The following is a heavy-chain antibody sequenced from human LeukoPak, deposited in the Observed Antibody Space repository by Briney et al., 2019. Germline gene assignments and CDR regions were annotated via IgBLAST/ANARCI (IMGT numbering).Heavy chain of an antibody. CDR2: IRYDGSSK. CDR1: GFTFSNCW. CDR3: AKDRGYYGSGSIVDFDY. Sequence: GSLRLSCAASGFTFSNCWMHWVRQAPGKGLEWVAFIRYDGSSKYYADSVKGRFTISRDNSKNTLYLQMNSLRAEDTAVYDCAKDRGYYGSGSIVDFDYWGQGTLVAVSS. V-gene: IGHV3-30*02. J-gene: IGHJ4*02. D-gene: IGHD3-10*01.